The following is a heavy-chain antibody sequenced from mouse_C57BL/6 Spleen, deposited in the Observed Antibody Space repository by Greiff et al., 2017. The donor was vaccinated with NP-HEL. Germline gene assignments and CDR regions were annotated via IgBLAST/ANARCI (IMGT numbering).Heavy chain of an antibody. CDR1: GYTFTSYW. Sequence: VQLQQPGAELVRPGSSVKLSCKASGYTFTSYWMDWVKQRPGQGLEWIGNIYPSDSETHYNQKFKDKATLTVDKSSSTAYMQLSSLTSEDSAVYYCARVEDGNYGAYWGQGTLVTVSA. CDR2: IYPSDSET. D-gene: IGHD2-1*01. CDR3: ARVEDGNYGAY. J-gene: IGHJ3*01. V-gene: IGHV1-61*01.